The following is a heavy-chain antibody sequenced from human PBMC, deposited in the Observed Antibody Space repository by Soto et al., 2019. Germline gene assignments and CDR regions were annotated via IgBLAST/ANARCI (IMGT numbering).Heavy chain of an antibody. V-gene: IGHV4-4*02. CDR2: IYHSGST. CDR1: SGSISSSNW. J-gene: IGHJ4*02. CDR3: ARFPSGTSYFDY. Sequence: VQLQESGPGLVKPSGTLSLPCAVSSGSISSSNWWSWVRQPPGKGLEWIGEIYHSGSTTYNPSLKSRVTISVDKSKNQFSLMLTSVTAADTAVYYCARFPSGTSYFDYWGQGTLVTVSS. D-gene: IGHD3-10*01.